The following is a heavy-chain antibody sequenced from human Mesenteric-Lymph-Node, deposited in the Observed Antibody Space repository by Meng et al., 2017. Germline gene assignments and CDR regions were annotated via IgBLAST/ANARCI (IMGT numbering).Heavy chain of an antibody. CDR3: ARDRRWELHYYYGMDV. V-gene: IGHV1-18*01. D-gene: IGHD1-26*01. Sequence: ASVKVSCKASGYTFTSYGISWVRQAPGQGLEWMGWISAYNGNTNYAQKLQGRVTMTTDTSTSTAYMELRSLRSDDTAVYYCARDRRWELHYYYGMDVWGQGTTVTVSS. CDR2: ISAYNGNT. CDR1: GYTFTSYG. J-gene: IGHJ6*02.